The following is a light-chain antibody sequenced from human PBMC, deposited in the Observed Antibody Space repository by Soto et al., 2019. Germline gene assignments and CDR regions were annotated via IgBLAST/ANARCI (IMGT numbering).Light chain of an antibody. CDR2: DAS. CDR3: LQYNTYRT. V-gene: IGKV1-5*01. Sequence: DIQMTQSPSTLSASVGDRVTITCRASQSISGWLAWYQQKPGKAPNLLIYDASSLESGVPSRFSGSGSGTEFTLTISSLQPDDFATYWCLQYNTYRTFGQGTKVDIK. CDR1: QSISGW. J-gene: IGKJ1*01.